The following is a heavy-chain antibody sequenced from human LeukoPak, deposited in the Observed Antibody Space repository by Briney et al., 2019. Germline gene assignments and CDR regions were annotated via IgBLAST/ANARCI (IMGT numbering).Heavy chain of an antibody. V-gene: IGHV1-2*06. D-gene: IGHD3-9*01. CDR1: GYAFTGYY. J-gene: IGHJ4*02. CDR3: ARGNPTQLLRYFDWLLDY. CDR2: INPNSGGT. Sequence: ASVKVSCKASGYAFTGYYMHWVRQAPGSGLEWMGRINPNSGGTNYAQKFQGRVTMTRDTSISTAYMELSRLRSGDTAVYYCARGNPTQLLRYFDWLLDYWGQGTLVTVSS.